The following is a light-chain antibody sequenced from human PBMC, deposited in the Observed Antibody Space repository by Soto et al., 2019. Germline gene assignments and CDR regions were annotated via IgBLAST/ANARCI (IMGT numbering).Light chain of an antibody. V-gene: IGKV1-39*01. Sequence: DIQMTQSPSSLSASVGDRVTITCRASQSITTYLNWYYQRPGKAPKLLIYGASSLLSGVPSRFSGSGSGTDFTLTISSLQPEDFATYYCQQSYSTPLTFGGGNKVEIK. CDR2: GAS. J-gene: IGKJ4*01. CDR1: QSITTY. CDR3: QQSYSTPLT.